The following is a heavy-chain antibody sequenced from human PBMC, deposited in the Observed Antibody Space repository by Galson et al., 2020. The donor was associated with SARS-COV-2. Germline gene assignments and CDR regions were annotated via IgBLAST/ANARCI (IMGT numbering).Heavy chain of an antibody. J-gene: IGHJ4*02. CDR1: GGSISSSSSF. Sequence: SETLSLTCTVSGGSISSSSSFWGWIRQPPGKGLEWIGSMHYSGNTYYNPSLKSQVTISVATSKDQFSLKLTSVTAADTAVYYCARHAWFGELWAPLDYWGQGTPVTVS. CDR3: ARHAWFGELWAPLDY. D-gene: IGHD3-10*01. CDR2: MHYSGNT. V-gene: IGHV4-39*01.